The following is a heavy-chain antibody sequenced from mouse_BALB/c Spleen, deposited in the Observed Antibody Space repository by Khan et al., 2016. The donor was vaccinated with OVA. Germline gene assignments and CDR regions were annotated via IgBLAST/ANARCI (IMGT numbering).Heavy chain of an antibody. D-gene: IGHD2-2*01. CDR2: INTYTGDP. CDR1: GYTLSNIG. V-gene: IGHV9-3-1*01. J-gene: IGHJ4*01. CDR3: ARGGYNGTMDS. Sequence: QIQLVQSGPELKKPGETVKISCKASGYTLSNIGMNRVKQTPGKGLKWMGWINTYTGDPTYADDFKGWFAFSLETSADTAYLQINNPKNEDTATYFCARGGYNGTMDSWGQGTSVTVSS.